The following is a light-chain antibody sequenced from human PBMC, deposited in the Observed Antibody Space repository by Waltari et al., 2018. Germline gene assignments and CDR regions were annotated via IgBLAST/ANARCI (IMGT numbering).Light chain of an antibody. CDR3: SSYTTSGTVI. J-gene: IGLJ2*01. V-gene: IGLV2-14*03. CDR1: SSDIGGYNY. CDR2: DVS. Sequence: QSALTQPASLSGSPGQSLTISCTGTSSDIGGYNYVSWYQQHPAQTPQLMIYDVSNRPSGVSHRFSGSKSGNTASLTISGLQAEDEADYYCSSYTTSGTVIFGGGTKLTVL.